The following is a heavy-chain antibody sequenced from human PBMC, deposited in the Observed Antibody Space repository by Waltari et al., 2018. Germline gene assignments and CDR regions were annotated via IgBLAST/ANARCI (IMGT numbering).Heavy chain of an antibody. CDR3: ATCYYYDSSGNYYVSDY. Sequence: EVQLVESGGGLVQPGGSLGLSCAASGITFSRYWMHWVRQAPGRGLVWVSRINSDGSSTSYADSVKGRFTISRDNAKNTLYLQMNSLRAEDTAVYYCATCYYYDSSGNYYVSDYWGQGTLVTVSS. CDR1: GITFSRYW. J-gene: IGHJ4*02. D-gene: IGHD3-22*01. CDR2: INSDGSST. V-gene: IGHV3-74*01.